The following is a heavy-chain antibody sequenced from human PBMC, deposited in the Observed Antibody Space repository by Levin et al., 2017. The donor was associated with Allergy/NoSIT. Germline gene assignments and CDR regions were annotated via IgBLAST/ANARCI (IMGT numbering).Heavy chain of an antibody. CDR1: GISFSNYW. V-gene: IGHV3-7*01. CDR2: IRQDGSEK. Sequence: GGSLRLSCAASGISFSNYWMSWVRQAPGKGLEWVANIRQDGSEKHYVDSVKGRFTISRDNAKNSLYLQMNSLRAEDTAVYYCATNSDFRFDYWGQGSLVTVSS. D-gene: IGHD1-26*01. J-gene: IGHJ4*02. CDR3: ATNSDFRFDY.